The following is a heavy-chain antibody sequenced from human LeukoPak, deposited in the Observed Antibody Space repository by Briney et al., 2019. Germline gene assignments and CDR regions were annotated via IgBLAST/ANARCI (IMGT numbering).Heavy chain of an antibody. CDR3: AKDRGGGLRYFDWLPYYGMDV. CDR2: ISYDGSNK. J-gene: IGHJ6*04. CDR1: GFTFSSYG. D-gene: IGHD3-9*01. Sequence: QPGGSLRLSCAASGFTFSSYGMHWVRQAPGKGLEWVAVISYDGSNKYYADSVKGRFTISRDNSKNTLYLQMNSLRAEDTAVYYCAKDRGGGLRYFDWLPYYGMDVWGKGTTVTVSS. V-gene: IGHV3-30*18.